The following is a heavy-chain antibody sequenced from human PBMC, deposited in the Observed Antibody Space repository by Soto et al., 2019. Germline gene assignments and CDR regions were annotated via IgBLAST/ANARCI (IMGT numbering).Heavy chain of an antibody. CDR3: AKDQEGYRPGTAGLDY. D-gene: IGHD6-13*01. J-gene: IGHJ4*02. CDR2: ISYDGSNK. Sequence: QVQLVESGGGVVQPGRSLRLSCAASGFTFSSYGMHWVRQAPGKGLEWVAVISYDGSNKYYADSVKGRFTISRDNSKNTPYLQMNSLRAEDTAVYYCAKDQEGYRPGTAGLDYWGQGTLVTVSS. V-gene: IGHV3-30*18. CDR1: GFTFSSYG.